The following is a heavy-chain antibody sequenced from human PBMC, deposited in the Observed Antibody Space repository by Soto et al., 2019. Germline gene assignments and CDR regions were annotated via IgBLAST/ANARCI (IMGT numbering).Heavy chain of an antibody. CDR3: AKDLDVVVVVTATRGLDV. CDR1: GFTFDNYG. Sequence: GGSLRLSCAASGFTFDNYGLHWVRQAPGKGLEWVAVISYDGSKKFYADSVTGRFTISRDNSKNTLYLQMNTLRVEDTAVYYCAKDLDVVVVVTATRGLDVWGQGTTVTVSS. CDR2: ISYDGSKK. V-gene: IGHV3-30*18. J-gene: IGHJ6*02. D-gene: IGHD2-15*01.